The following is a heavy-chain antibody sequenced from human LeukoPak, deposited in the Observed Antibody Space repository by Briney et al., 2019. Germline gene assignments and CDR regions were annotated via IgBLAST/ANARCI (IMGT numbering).Heavy chain of an antibody. Sequence: ASVKVSCKVSGYTLTELSMHWVRQAPGKGLEWMGGFDPEDGETIYAQKFQGRVTMTEDTSTDTAYMELSSLRSEDTAVYYCATVRYSSSWYLGSPDAFDTWGQGTMVTVSS. D-gene: IGHD6-13*01. J-gene: IGHJ3*02. CDR1: GYTLTELS. CDR2: FDPEDGET. V-gene: IGHV1-24*01. CDR3: ATVRYSSSWYLGSPDAFDT.